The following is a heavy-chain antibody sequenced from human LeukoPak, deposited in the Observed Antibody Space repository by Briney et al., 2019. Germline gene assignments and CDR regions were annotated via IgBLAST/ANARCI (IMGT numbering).Heavy chain of an antibody. V-gene: IGHV1-2*02. CDR1: GYTFTGYC. CDR2: INPNSGGT. D-gene: IGHD2-15*01. CDR3: ARDFPRYCSGGSCYSFGY. J-gene: IGHJ4*02. Sequence: ASVKVSCKASGYTFTGYCMHWVRQAPGQGLEWMGWINPNSGGTNYAQKFQGRVTMTRDTSISTAYMELSRLRSDDTAVYYCARDFPRYCSGGSCYSFGYWGQGTLVTVSS.